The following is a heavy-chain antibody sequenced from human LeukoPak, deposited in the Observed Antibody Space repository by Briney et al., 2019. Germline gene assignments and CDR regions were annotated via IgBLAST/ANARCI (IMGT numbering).Heavy chain of an antibody. D-gene: IGHD3-16*01. CDR1: GYSISSGYY. CDR3: AREKFNYDHLHYFDY. Sequence: PSETLSLTCAVSGYSISSGYYWGWIRQPPGKGLEWIGSIYHSGSTYYNPSLKSRVTISVDTSKNQFSLKLSSVTAADTAVYYCAREKFNYDHLHYFDYWGQGTLVTVSS. V-gene: IGHV4-38-2*02. J-gene: IGHJ4*02. CDR2: IYHSGST.